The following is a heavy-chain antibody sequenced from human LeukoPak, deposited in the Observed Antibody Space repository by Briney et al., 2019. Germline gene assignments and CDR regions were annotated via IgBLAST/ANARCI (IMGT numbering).Heavy chain of an antibody. CDR3: ARELGQQLINWFDP. CDR1: GYTFTSYD. CDR2: MNPNSGGT. Sequence: GASVKVSCKASGYTFTSYDINWVRQATGQGLKWMGWMNPNSGGTNYAQKFQGRVTMTRDTSISTAYMELSRLRSDDTAVYYCARELGQQLINWFDPWGQGTLVTVSS. D-gene: IGHD6-13*01. J-gene: IGHJ5*02. V-gene: IGHV1-2*02.